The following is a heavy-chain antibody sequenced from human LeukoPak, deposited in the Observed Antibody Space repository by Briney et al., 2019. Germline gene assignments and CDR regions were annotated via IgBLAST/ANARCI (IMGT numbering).Heavy chain of an antibody. V-gene: IGHV3-48*03. D-gene: IGHD2/OR15-2a*01. CDR3: ARFDGIFYYFDY. Sequence: GGSLRLSCAASGFTFSSYEMNWVRQAPGKGLEWVSYISKGGRTVYYADSVKGRFTISRDNAKNSLYLQMSSLRAKDTAVYYCARFDGIFYYFDYWGQGTLVTVSS. CDR2: ISKGGRTV. J-gene: IGHJ4*02. CDR1: GFTFSSYE.